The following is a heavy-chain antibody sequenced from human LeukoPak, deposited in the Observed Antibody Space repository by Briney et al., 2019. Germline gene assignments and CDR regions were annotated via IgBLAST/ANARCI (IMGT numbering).Heavy chain of an antibody. V-gene: IGHV1-18*01. CDR3: ARDRGWELPGRPFYFDY. CDR2: ISAYNGDT. J-gene: IGHJ4*02. CDR1: GYTFTSYG. D-gene: IGHD1-26*01. Sequence: GASVKVSCKASGYTFTSYGISWVRQAPGQGLEWMGWISAYNGDTNYAQKLQGRVTMTTDTSTSTAHMELRGLRSDDTAVYYCARDRGWELPGRPFYFDYWGQGTLVTVSS.